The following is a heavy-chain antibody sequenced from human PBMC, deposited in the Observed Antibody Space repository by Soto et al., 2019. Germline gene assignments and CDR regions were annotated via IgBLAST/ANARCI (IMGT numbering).Heavy chain of an antibody. CDR1: GYTFTSYG. CDR2: ISAYNGNT. CDR3: ASDSWIQHYFDY. J-gene: IGHJ4*02. D-gene: IGHD5-18*01. V-gene: IGHV1-18*01. Sequence: QVQLVQSGAEVKKPGASVKVSCKASGYTFTSYGISWVRQAPGQGLEWMGWISAYNGNTNYAQKLQGRVTMTTDTSTSTADMELRSLRSDDTAVDYCASDSWIQHYFDYGGQGTLVTVSS.